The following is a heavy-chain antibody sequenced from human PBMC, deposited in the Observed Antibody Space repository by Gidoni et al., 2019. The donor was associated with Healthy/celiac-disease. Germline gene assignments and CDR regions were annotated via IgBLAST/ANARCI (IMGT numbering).Heavy chain of an antibody. CDR2: ISGSGGST. D-gene: IGHD2-15*01. CDR3: AKSSVVGNLALGYCSGGSCYLDAFDI. J-gene: IGHJ3*02. V-gene: IGHV3-23*01. CDR1: GFTFSSYA. Sequence: EVQLLASGGGLVQPGGSLRLSCAASGFTFSSYAMSWVSQAPGKGLGWVSAISGSGGSTYYADSVKGRFTISRDNSKNTLYLQMNSLRAEDTAVYYCAKSSVVGNLALGYCSGGSCYLDAFDIWGQGTMVTVSS.